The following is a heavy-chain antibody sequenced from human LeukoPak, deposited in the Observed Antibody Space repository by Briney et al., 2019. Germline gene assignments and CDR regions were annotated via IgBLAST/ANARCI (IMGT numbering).Heavy chain of an antibody. Sequence: PLASVKVSCKASGYTFTSYDINWVRQATGQGLEWMGWMNPNSGNTGYAQKFRGRVTMTRNTSISTAYMELRSLRSDDTAVYYCHMWSTRIQEIDCWGQGTLVTVSS. J-gene: IGHJ4*02. V-gene: IGHV1-8*01. CDR1: GYTFTSYD. D-gene: IGHD2-15*01. CDR3: HMWSTRIQEIDC. CDR2: MNPNSGNT.